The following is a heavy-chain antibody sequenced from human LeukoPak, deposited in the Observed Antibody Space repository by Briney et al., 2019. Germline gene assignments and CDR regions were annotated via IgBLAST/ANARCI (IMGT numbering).Heavy chain of an antibody. D-gene: IGHD4-17*01. Sequence: ASVKVSCKASGYTFTSYAMHWVRQAPRQRLEWMGWINAGNGNTEYSQKFRGRVTITRDTSASTAYMELSSLISEDTAVYYCARGPGGDYAPFDYWGQGTLVTVSS. CDR2: INAGNGNT. V-gene: IGHV1-3*01. CDR1: GYTFTSYA. J-gene: IGHJ4*02. CDR3: ARGPGGDYAPFDY.